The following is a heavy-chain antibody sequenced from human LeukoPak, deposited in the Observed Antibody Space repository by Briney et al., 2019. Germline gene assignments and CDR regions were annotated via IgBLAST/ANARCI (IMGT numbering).Heavy chain of an antibody. Sequence: GGSLRLSCTASGFIFSDYGMSWVRQAPGKGLEWVSSINWNSGTTGYAESVKGRFTISRDNAKNSLYLQMNSLRAEDTALYYCAKDIRAGIVAVGAHFAYWGQGTLVSVSS. CDR1: GFIFSDYG. V-gene: IGHV3-20*04. D-gene: IGHD6-13*01. J-gene: IGHJ4*02. CDR3: AKDIRAGIVAVGAHFAY. CDR2: INWNSGTT.